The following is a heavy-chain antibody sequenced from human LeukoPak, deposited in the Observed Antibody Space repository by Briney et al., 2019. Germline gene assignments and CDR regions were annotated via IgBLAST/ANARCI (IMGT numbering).Heavy chain of an antibody. D-gene: IGHD3-10*01. CDR1: GGSISSGGYY. J-gene: IGHJ4*02. CDR2: IYYSGST. Sequence: SQTLSLTCTVSGGSISSGGYYWSWIRQHPGKGLEWIGYIYYSGSTYYNPSLKSRVTISVDTSKNQFSLKLSSVTAADTAVYYRARGTMVRGVISIDYWGQGTLVTVSS. V-gene: IGHV4-31*03. CDR3: ARGTMVRGVISIDY.